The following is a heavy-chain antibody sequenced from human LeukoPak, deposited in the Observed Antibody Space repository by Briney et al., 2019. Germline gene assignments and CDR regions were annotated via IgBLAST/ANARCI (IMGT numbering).Heavy chain of an antibody. J-gene: IGHJ3*02. CDR3: ARGLQLAYCGGDCYPRDAFDI. Sequence: PSETLSLTCTVSGGSISSYYWSWIRQPPGKGLEWIGYIYFGGSTHYNPSLKSRVTISVDTSKNQFSLKLSSVTAADTAVYYCARGLQLAYCGGDCYPRDAFDIWGQGTMVTVSS. CDR2: IYFGGST. D-gene: IGHD2-21*02. V-gene: IGHV4-59*08. CDR1: GGSISSYY.